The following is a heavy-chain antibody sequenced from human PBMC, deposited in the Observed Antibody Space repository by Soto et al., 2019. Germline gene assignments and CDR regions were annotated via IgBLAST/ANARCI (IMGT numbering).Heavy chain of an antibody. D-gene: IGHD6-19*01. Sequence: PGGSLRLSCAASGFTFSSYAMHWVRQAPGKGLKWVAVISYDGSNKYYADSVKGRFTISRDNSKNTLYLQMNSLRAEDTAVYYCARSGSSGWSFWYFDLWGRGTLVTVSS. J-gene: IGHJ2*01. V-gene: IGHV3-30-3*01. CDR1: GFTFSSYA. CDR2: ISYDGSNK. CDR3: ARSGSSGWSFWYFDL.